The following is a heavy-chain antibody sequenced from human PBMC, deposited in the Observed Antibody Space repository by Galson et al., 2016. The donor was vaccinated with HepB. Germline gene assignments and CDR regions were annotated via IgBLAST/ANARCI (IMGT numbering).Heavy chain of an antibody. D-gene: IGHD3-10*01. J-gene: IGHJ3*02. CDR2: VWHDGTLK. CDR3: ARGRYGSDGFDI. Sequence: LRLSCAVSGFTFSTYGMHWVRPAPGKGLEWVAIVWHDGTLKYYAKSVKGRFTISRDNSKNLLFLQMNSLRGEDTAVYHCARGRYGSDGFDIWGQGTMVTVSS. CDR1: GFTFSTYG. V-gene: IGHV3-33*01.